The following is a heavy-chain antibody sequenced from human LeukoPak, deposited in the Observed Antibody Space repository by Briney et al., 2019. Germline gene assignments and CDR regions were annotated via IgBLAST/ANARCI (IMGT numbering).Heavy chain of an antibody. J-gene: IGHJ4*02. D-gene: IGHD6-13*01. CDR1: GFTFSSYS. CDR2: ISSSSSYI. CDR3: ASNPPGIAAAGILKDY. V-gene: IGHV3-21*01. Sequence: GGSLRLSRAASGFTFSSYSMNWVRQAPGKGLEWVSSISSSSSYIYYADSVKGRFTISRDNAKNSLYLQMNSLRAEDTAVYYCASNPPGIAAAGILKDYWGQGTLVTVSS.